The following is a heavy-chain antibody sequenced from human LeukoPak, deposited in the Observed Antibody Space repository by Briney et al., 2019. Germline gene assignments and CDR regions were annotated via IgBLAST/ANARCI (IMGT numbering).Heavy chain of an antibody. J-gene: IGHJ5*02. V-gene: IGHV4-4*02. Sequence: SGTLSLTCTVSGASISSSNWWSWVRQTPGKGLEWIGEVYHSGSTNYNPSLKRRVTISIDMSKNQFSLKLSSVTAADTAVYYCARWIVVVPGAMTRWFDPWGQGTLVTVSS. CDR2: VYHSGST. CDR1: GASISSSNW. D-gene: IGHD2-2*01. CDR3: ARWIVVVPGAMTRWFDP.